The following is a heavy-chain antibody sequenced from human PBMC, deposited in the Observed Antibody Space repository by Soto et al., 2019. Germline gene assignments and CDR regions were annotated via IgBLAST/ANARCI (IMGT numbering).Heavy chain of an antibody. Sequence: GGSLRLSCAASGFTFSSYATSWVRQAPGKGLEWVSAISGSGGSTYYADSVKGRFTISRDNSKNTLYLQMNSLRAEDTAVYYCAKGSQMIVVVITIDYWGQGTLVTVSS. D-gene: IGHD3-22*01. CDR2: ISGSGGST. CDR3: AKGSQMIVVVITIDY. V-gene: IGHV3-23*01. CDR1: GFTFSSYA. J-gene: IGHJ4*02.